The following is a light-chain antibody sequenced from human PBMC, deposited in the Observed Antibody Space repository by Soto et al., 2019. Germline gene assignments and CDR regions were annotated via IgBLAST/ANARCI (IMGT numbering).Light chain of an antibody. CDR3: SSYTSSTTQV. Sequence: QSVLTQPASVSGSPGQSITISCAGTSSDVGAYNYVSWYQQHPGKAPKLVIYEVGDRPSGVSNRFSGSKSGNTAFLTISGLQAEDEADYYCSSYTSSTTQVFGGGTKLTVL. CDR1: SSDVGAYNY. V-gene: IGLV2-14*01. CDR2: EVG. J-gene: IGLJ3*02.